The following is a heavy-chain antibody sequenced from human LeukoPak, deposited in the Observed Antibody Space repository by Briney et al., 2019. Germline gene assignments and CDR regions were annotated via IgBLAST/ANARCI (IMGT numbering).Heavy chain of an antibody. V-gene: IGHV3-21*01. J-gene: IGHJ3*02. Sequence: GGSLRLSCAASGFTFSSYSMNWVRQAPGKGLEWVSSISSSSSYIYYADSVKGRFTISRDNAKNSLYLQMNSLRAEDTAVYYCARCSGGDYYDSSGYWHDAFDIWGQGTMVTVSS. D-gene: IGHD3-22*01. CDR1: GFTFSSYS. CDR2: ISSSSSYI. CDR3: ARCSGGDYYDSSGYWHDAFDI.